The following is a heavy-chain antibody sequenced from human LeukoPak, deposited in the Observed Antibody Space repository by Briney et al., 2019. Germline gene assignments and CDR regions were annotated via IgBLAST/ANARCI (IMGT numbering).Heavy chain of an antibody. D-gene: IGHD1/OR15-1a*01. V-gene: IGHV1-69*05. CDR3: ARGSYNWNRVDWFDP. Sequence: GASVKVSCKASGGTFISYAISWVGQAPGQGLEWMGGIIPIFGTANYAQKFQGRVTITTDESTSTAYMELSSLRSEDTAVYYCARGSYNWNRVDWFDPWGQGTLVTVSS. J-gene: IGHJ5*02. CDR1: GGTFISYA. CDR2: IIPIFGTA.